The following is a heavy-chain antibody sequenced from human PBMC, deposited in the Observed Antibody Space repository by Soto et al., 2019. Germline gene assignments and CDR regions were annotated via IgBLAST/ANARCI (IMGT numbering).Heavy chain of an antibody. V-gene: IGHV4-39*01. J-gene: IGHJ4*02. CDR3: GRVMIGTSRHTDSDY. CDR1: GASISSRDYY. CDR2: IGYNGVT. D-gene: IGHD2-2*01. Sequence: PSETLSLTCSVSGASISSRDYYWGWIRQTTGKGLEWIGNIGYNGVTYYNPPLKSRVTVSKDTSKNQFSLKVASVTAADTAIYYCGRVMIGTSRHTDSDYWGQGTQVTVSS.